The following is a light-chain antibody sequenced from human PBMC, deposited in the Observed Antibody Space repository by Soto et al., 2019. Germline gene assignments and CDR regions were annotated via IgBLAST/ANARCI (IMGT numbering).Light chain of an antibody. V-gene: IGKV1-5*01. J-gene: IGKJ1*01. CDR3: QQCFWHWT. Sequence: IQLTPSLSTQGAAVGDRVTITFRASQIIGTSLAWYRQTPGKAPKLLISDASTLESGVPSRFGGSGSGTEFPLSITSLQPDDFATYYCQQCFWHWTFGQGTKVDIK. CDR1: QIIGTS. CDR2: DAS.